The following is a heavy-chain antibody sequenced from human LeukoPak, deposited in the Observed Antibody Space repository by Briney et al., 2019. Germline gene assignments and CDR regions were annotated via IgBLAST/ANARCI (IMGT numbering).Heavy chain of an antibody. D-gene: IGHD3-10*01. Sequence: PGRSLRLSCAASGFTFSSYGMHWVRQAPGKGLEWVAVISYDGSNKYYADSVKGRFTISRDNGRNSLYLQMNSLRAEDTAVYYCAAQYLPRRGVGYAFDMWGQGTMVTVSS. CDR1: GFTFSSYG. CDR3: AAQYLPRRGVGYAFDM. V-gene: IGHV3-30*03. CDR2: ISYDGSNK. J-gene: IGHJ3*02.